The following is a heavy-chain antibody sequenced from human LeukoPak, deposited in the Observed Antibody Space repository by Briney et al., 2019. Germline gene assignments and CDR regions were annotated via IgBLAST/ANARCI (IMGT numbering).Heavy chain of an antibody. CDR1: GFTFSSYS. CDR2: ISSSSSTT. Sequence: GGSLRLSCAASGFTFSSYSMSWVRQAPGKGLEWVSYISSSSSTTYYADSVRGRFTISRDNAKNSLYPQMNSLRAEDTAVYYCARVAGRPAFDIWGQGTMVTVSS. V-gene: IGHV3-48*04. J-gene: IGHJ3*02. D-gene: IGHD6-19*01. CDR3: ARVAGRPAFDI.